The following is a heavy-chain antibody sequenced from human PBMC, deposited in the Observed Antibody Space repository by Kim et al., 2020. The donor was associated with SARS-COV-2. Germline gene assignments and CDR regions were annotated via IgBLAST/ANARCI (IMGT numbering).Heavy chain of an antibody. CDR3: AREMXPRFGELSR. D-gene: IGHD3-10*01. Sequence: ASVKVSCKASGYTFTGYYMHWVRQAPGQGLEWMGWINPNSGGTNYAQKFQGRVTMXRDTSISTAYMALSRLRSDDTAVDYCAREMXPRFGELSRWGQGTMVTVSS. CDR2: INPNSGGT. CDR1: GYTFTGYY. J-gene: IGHJ4*02. V-gene: IGHV1-2*02.